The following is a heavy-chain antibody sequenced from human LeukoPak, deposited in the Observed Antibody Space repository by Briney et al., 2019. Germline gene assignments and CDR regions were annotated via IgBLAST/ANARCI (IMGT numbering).Heavy chain of an antibody. V-gene: IGHV1-46*01. Sequence: ASVKVSCKAFGYTFTSNYMHWVRQAPGQGPEWMGVISPSGGSTTYAQKFQGRVTLTRDMSTSTDYLELSSLRSEDTAVYYCARAHGYSTQLRYYMDVWGKGTTVTVSS. CDR3: ARAHGYSTQLRYYMDV. J-gene: IGHJ6*03. D-gene: IGHD2-15*01. CDR2: ISPSGGST. CDR1: GYTFTSNY.